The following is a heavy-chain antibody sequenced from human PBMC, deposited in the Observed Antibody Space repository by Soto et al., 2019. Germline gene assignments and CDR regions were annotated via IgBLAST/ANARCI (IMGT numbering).Heavy chain of an antibody. J-gene: IGHJ5*02. D-gene: IGHD3-22*01. Sequence: GASVKVSCKASGYTFTSYGISWVRQAPGQGLEWMGWISAYNGNTNYAQKLQGRVTMTTDTSTSTAYMELRSLRSDDTAVYYCARVPDTMIVVGYNWFDPWGQGTLVTVSS. CDR1: GYTFTSYG. CDR3: ARVPDTMIVVGYNWFDP. V-gene: IGHV1-18*01. CDR2: ISAYNGNT.